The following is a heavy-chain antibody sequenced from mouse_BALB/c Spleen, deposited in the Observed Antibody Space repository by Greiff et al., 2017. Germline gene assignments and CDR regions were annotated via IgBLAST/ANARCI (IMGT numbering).Heavy chain of an antibody. CDR2: IRSNANNHAT. V-gene: IGHV6-6*01. Sequence: EVQLVESGGGLVEPGGSLKLPCAASGFTFSDSWMDWVRQSPEKGLEWVAEIRSNANNHATYYDESVKGRFSISREDYKIIVYLQMNSLRAEDTVIYYCTGFYDDDDEFADWGQGTLVTVSA. J-gene: IGHJ3*01. CDR3: TGFYDDDDEFAD. D-gene: IGHD2-4*01. CDR1: GFTFSDSW.